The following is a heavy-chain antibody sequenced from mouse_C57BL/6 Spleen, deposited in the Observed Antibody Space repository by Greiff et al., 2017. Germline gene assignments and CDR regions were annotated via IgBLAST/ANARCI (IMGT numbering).Heavy chain of an antibody. V-gene: IGHV1-82*01. CDR1: GYAFSSSW. Sequence: QVQLQQSGPELVKPGASVKISCKASGYAFSSSWLNWVQQRPGKGLEWVGRIYPGDGDTNYNGKFKGKATLTADKSSSTAYMQLSSLTSEDSAVFCCSRSHDDYRWFAYWGQGTLVTVSA. CDR3: SRSHDDYRWFAY. D-gene: IGHD2-4*01. CDR2: IYPGDGDT. J-gene: IGHJ3*01.